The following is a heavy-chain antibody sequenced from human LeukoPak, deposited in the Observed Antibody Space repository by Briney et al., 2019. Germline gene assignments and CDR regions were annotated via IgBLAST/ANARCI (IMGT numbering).Heavy chain of an antibody. J-gene: IGHJ4*02. V-gene: IGHV5-51*01. CDR2: IYPGDSDT. CDR1: GYSFTSYW. CDR3: ARTTNPYYYDSSGYRD. Sequence: GESLKISCKGSGYSFTSYWIGWVRQMPGKGLEWVGIIYPGDSDTRYSPSFQGQVTISADKSISTAYLQWSSLKASDTAMYYCARTTNPYYYDSSGYRDWGQGTLVTVSS. D-gene: IGHD3-22*01.